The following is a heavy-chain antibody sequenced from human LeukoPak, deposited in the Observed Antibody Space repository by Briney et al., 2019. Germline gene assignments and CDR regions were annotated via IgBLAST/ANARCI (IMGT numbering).Heavy chain of an antibody. CDR1: GYTFTSYY. J-gene: IGHJ3*02. Sequence: ASVKVSCKASGYTFTSYYMHWVRQAPGQGLEWMGIINPSGGSTSYAQKFQGRVTMTRDTSISTAYMELSRLRSDDTAVYYCARDVKQNRAFDIWGQGTMVTVSS. CDR2: INPSGGST. CDR3: ARDVKQNRAFDI. D-gene: IGHD2/OR15-2a*01. V-gene: IGHV1-46*01.